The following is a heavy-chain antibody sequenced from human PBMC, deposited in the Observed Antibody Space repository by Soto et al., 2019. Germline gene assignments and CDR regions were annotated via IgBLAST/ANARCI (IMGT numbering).Heavy chain of an antibody. CDR2: IIPILGIA. D-gene: IGHD3-10*01. CDR3: ARDEAGGRHFQH. CDR1: GGTFSSYT. Sequence: QVQLVQSGADVKKPGSSVKVSCKASGGTFSSYTISWVRQAPGQGLEWMGRIIPILGIANYAQKFQGRVTITADKSTSTAYMELSSLRSEDTAVYYCARDEAGGRHFQHWGQGTLVTVSS. V-gene: IGHV1-69*08. J-gene: IGHJ1*01.